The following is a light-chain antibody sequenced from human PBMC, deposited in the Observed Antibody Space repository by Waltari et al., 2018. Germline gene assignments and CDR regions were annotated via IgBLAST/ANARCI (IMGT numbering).Light chain of an antibody. V-gene: IGKV3-15*01. Sequence: EILLTQSPATLSVSPGERATPFCRARQSLRRDLAWYQQKPGQAPRLLVYDATTREVGVPDRFSGSGSRTEFTLTISSLQSEDSAVYYCQQYHDWPRTFGQGTKVEIK. CDR1: QSLRRD. J-gene: IGKJ1*01. CDR3: QQYHDWPRT. CDR2: DAT.